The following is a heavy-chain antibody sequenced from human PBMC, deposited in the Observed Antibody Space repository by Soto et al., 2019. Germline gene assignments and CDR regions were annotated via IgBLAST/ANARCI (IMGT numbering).Heavy chain of an antibody. CDR1: GFRFSGFG. Sequence: QVQLVESGGGVVQPGASLTLSCAASGFRFSGFGMHWVRQAPGKGLEWVAGISFDASEKFYVDSVKGRFSISRDDSHSKVFLQMSSLRREDTGVYYCARDLGGYVHLWDKSNYWGQGTLVNVS. CDR3: ARDLGGYVHLWDKSNY. V-gene: IGHV3-30*04. CDR2: ISFDASEK. J-gene: IGHJ1*01. D-gene: IGHD5-12*01.